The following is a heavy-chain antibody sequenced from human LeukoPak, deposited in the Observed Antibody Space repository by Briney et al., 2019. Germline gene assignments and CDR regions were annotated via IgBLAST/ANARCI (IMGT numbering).Heavy chain of an antibody. CDR1: GFTFSSYS. Sequence: GGSLRLSCAASGFTFSSYSMNWVRQAPGKGLEWVSSISSSSSYIYYADSVKGRFTISRDNAKNSLYLQMNSLRADDTAVYYCAREGNDYYYDQWGQGTLVTVSP. V-gene: IGHV3-21*01. CDR2: ISSSSSYI. CDR3: AREGNDYYYDQ. D-gene: IGHD3-16*01. J-gene: IGHJ4*02.